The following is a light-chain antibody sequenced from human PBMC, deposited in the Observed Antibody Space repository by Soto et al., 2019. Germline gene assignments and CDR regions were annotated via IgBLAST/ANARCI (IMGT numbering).Light chain of an antibody. Sequence: DIQMTQSPSSLSASVGDTVTITCRARQRISTYLNWYQQKPGRAPKLVISAASSLQSGVPTRFSGDGSGTDFTLTISSLQPEDGATYFGEQSYSTLGTFGQGTRV. CDR1: QRISTY. V-gene: IGKV1-39*01. J-gene: IGKJ1*01. CDR2: AAS. CDR3: EQSYSTLGT.